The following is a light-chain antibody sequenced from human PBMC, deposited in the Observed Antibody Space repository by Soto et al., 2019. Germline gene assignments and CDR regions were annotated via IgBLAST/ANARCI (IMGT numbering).Light chain of an antibody. CDR1: QRVSGNY. V-gene: IGKV3-20*01. CDR2: GAS. J-gene: IGKJ4*01. CDR3: QQYGDSPLT. Sequence: EIVLTQSPDTLSLSPGERATLSCRASQRVSGNYLAWYQQKPGQAPRLIIYGASSGATGIPDRFRGSGSGTDFTLTINRLEPEDFALYYCQQYGDSPLTFGGGTKVEVK.